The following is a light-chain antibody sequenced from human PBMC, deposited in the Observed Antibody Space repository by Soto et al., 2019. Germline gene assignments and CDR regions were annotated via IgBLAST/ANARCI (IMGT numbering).Light chain of an antibody. CDR1: SGHSNYI. V-gene: IGLV4-60*02. CDR2: LEGSGSY. J-gene: IGLJ2*01. CDR3: ENWDSNTRV. Sequence: QAVVTQSSSASASLGSSVKLTCTLSSGHSNYIFAWHQQQPGKAPRYLMKLEGSGSYNKGGGVPDRFSGSSSGADRYLTISNLQFEDEANYYCENWDSNTRVFGGGTKLTVL.